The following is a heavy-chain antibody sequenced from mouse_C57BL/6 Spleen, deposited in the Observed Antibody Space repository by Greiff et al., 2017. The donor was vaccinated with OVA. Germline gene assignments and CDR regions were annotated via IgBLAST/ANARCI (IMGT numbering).Heavy chain of an antibody. V-gene: IGHV1-81*01. CDR2: IYPRSGNT. CDR1: GYTFTSYG. D-gene: IGHD3-2*02. J-gene: IGHJ4*01. CDR3: AVDSSGFYAMDY. Sequence: QVQLQQSGAELARPGASVKLSCKASGYTFTSYGISWVKQRTGQGLEWIGEIYPRSGNTYYNEKFKSKATLTVDKPSSTAYMQLSSLTSEDSAVYYCAVDSSGFYAMDYWGQGTSVTVSS.